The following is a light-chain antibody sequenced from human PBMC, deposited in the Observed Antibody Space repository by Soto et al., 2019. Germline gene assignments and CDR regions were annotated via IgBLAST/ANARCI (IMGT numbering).Light chain of an antibody. CDR2: GAS. CDR1: QSVSSSY. Sequence: EIVLTQSPGTLSLSPGERATLSCRASQSVSSSYLAWYQQKPGQAPRLLIYGASSRATGIPDRFSGSGSGTDFNVTISRLEPEDFAVYYCQQYGSSPGTFGGGTKVEIK. V-gene: IGKV3-20*01. J-gene: IGKJ4*01. CDR3: QQYGSSPGT.